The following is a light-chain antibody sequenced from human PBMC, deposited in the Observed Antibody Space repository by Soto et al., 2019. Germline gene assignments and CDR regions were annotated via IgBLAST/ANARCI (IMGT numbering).Light chain of an antibody. CDR3: QHNYRVPDT. CDR2: GAC. J-gene: IGKJ2*01. CDR1: QSVSSSY. Sequence: PGERVTLSCSASQSVSSSYLTWCHQKPGQAPRLLIYGACTRATSIPPRFSGSGSGTDFTLTSSSLQPEDFAVYYCQHNYRVPDTFGQGTKLEIK. V-gene: IGKV3D-7*01.